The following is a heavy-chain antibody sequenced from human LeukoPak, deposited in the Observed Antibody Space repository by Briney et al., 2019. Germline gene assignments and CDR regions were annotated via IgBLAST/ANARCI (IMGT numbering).Heavy chain of an antibody. Sequence: PSETLSLTCAVYGGSFSGYYWSWIRQPPGKGLEWIGEINHSGSTNYNPSLKSRVTISVDTSKNQFSLTLSSVTAADTAVYYCARGLRYWGQGTLVTVSS. CDR1: GGSFSGYY. V-gene: IGHV4-34*01. J-gene: IGHJ4*02. CDR3: ARGLRY. CDR2: INHSGST.